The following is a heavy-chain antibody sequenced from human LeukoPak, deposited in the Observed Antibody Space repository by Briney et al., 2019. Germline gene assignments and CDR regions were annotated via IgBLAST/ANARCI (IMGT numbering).Heavy chain of an antibody. D-gene: IGHD3-10*01. Sequence: SETLSLTCAVYGGSFSGYYWSWNRQPPGKGLEWIGEINHSGSTNYNPSLKSRVTISVDTSKNQFSLKLSSVTAADTAVYYCARTYGSGSYPYYYYGMDVWGQGTTVTVS. J-gene: IGHJ6*02. CDR2: INHSGST. V-gene: IGHV4-34*01. CDR1: GGSFSGYY. CDR3: ARTYGSGSYPYYYYGMDV.